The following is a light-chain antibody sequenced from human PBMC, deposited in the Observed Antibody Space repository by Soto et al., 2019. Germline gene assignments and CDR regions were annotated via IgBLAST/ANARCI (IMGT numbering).Light chain of an antibody. CDR3: SSYAGSTSYV. CDR1: SSDVGDHNY. CDR2: EIS. J-gene: IGLJ1*01. V-gene: IGLV2-8*01. Sequence: QSALNQPHSASGSPGQSVTISCTGTSSDVGDHNYVSWYQHHPGKAPQLVIYEISQRPSVVPDRFSGSKAGNTASLTVSGLQADEEADYYCSSYAGSTSYVFGTGTKLTVL.